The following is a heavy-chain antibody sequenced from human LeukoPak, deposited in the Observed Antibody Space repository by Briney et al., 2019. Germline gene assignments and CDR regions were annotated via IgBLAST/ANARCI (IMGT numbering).Heavy chain of an antibody. CDR1: GYTFTSYA. V-gene: IGHV7-4-1*02. J-gene: IGHJ5*02. D-gene: IGHD4-17*01. CDR3: ARDSAISDYGDYDWFDP. CDR2: INTNTGNP. Sequence: ASVTVSCKASGYTFTSYAMNWVRQAPGQGLEWMGWINTNTGNPTYAQGFTGRFVFSLDTSVSTAYLQISSLKAENTAVYYCARDSAISDYGDYDWFDPWGQGTLVTVSS.